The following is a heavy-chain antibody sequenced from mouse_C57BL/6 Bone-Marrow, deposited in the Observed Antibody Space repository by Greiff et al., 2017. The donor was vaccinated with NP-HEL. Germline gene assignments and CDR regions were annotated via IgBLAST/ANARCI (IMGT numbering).Heavy chain of an antibody. V-gene: IGHV1-15*01. Sequence: QVQLQQSGAELVRPGASVTLSCKASGYTFTDYEMHWVKQTPVHGLEWIGAIDPETGGTAYNQKFKGKAILTADKSSSTAYMELRSLTSEDSAVYYCTRSARGGHGNYYGSYYFDYWGQGTTLTVSS. D-gene: IGHD1-1*01. J-gene: IGHJ2*01. CDR2: IDPETGGT. CDR1: GYTFTDYE. CDR3: TRSARGGHGNYYGSYYFDY.